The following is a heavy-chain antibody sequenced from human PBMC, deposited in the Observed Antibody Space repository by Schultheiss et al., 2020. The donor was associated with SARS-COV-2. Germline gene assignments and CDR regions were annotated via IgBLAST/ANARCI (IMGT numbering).Heavy chain of an antibody. CDR3: ARVPSSGWHDAFDI. Sequence: SETLSLTCAVSDGSVSSGGYYWSWIRQHPGKGLEWIGYIYYSGSTNYNPSLKSRVTISVDTSKNQFSLKLSSVTAADTAVYYCARVPSSGWHDAFDIWGQGTMVTVSS. V-gene: IGHV4-61*08. CDR2: IYYSGST. D-gene: IGHD6-19*01. J-gene: IGHJ3*02. CDR1: DGSVSSGGYY.